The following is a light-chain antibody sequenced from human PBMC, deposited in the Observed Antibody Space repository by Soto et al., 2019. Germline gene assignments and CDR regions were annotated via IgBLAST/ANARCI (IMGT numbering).Light chain of an antibody. V-gene: IGKV3-11*01. Sequence: EIVLTQSPGTLSLSPGERATLSCRASQGIDTHLGWYQQRPGQAPRLLIYGASNRATGIPARFSGSGSGTDFTLTISSLEPEDFAVYYCLQRSDWPLTFGGGTKVEIK. CDR2: GAS. J-gene: IGKJ4*01. CDR3: LQRSDWPLT. CDR1: QGIDTH.